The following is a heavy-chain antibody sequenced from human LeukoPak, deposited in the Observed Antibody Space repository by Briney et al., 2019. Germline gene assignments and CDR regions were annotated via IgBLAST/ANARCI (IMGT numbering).Heavy chain of an antibody. V-gene: IGHV3-23*01. J-gene: IGHJ4*02. CDR3: ARSLNFGWSLLELY. CDR1: GFTFSSYA. D-gene: IGHD3-9*01. Sequence: GGSLRLSCAASGFTFSSYAMSWVRQAPGKGLEWVSAISGSGGSTYYADSVKGRFTISRDNSKNTLYLQMNSLRAEDTAVYYCARSLNFGWSLLELYWGQGTLVTVSS. CDR2: ISGSGGST.